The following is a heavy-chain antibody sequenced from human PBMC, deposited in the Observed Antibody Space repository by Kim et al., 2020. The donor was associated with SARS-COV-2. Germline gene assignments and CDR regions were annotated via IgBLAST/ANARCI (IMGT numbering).Heavy chain of an antibody. V-gene: IGHV3-9*01. Sequence: VQGRFTISRDNAKNSLYLQMNSLRAEDTALYYCARDFRPHGYFVYYGMDVWGQGTTVTVSS. J-gene: IGHJ6*02. D-gene: IGHD1-1*01. CDR3: ARDFRPHGYFVYYGMDV.